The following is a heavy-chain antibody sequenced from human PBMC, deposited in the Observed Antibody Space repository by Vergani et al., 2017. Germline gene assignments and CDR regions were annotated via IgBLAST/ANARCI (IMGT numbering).Heavy chain of an antibody. CDR1: GFTFSNSA. CDR2: ISGPGLST. J-gene: IGHJ4*02. V-gene: IGHV3-23*01. CDR3: AGPQGTSAYYYGGFDY. Sequence: EVHLLESGGGLVQSGGSLRLSCAASGFTFSNSAVSWVRQAPGRGLAWVSSISGPGLSTYYADSVKGLFSISRDNSKNTLSLQMNSLTAEDTAIYYCAGPQGTSAYYYGGFDYWGQGILVTVSS. D-gene: IGHD3-22*01.